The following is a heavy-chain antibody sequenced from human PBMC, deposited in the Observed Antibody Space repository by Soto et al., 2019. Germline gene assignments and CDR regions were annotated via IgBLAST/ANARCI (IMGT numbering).Heavy chain of an antibody. D-gene: IGHD1-1*01. CDR3: ARGPEVQPYYYHYFMDV. V-gene: IGHV1-18*01. J-gene: IGHJ6*03. Sequence: ASVKVSCKASGYTFTSYGISWVRQAPGQGLEWMGWISAYNGNTNYAQKLQGRVTMTTDTSTSTAYMELRSLRSDDTAVYYCARGPEVQPYYYHYFMDVWGKGSTVIVSS. CDR2: ISAYNGNT. CDR1: GYTFTSYG.